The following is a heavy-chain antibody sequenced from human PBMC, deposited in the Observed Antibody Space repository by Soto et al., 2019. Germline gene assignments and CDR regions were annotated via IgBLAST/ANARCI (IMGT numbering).Heavy chain of an antibody. D-gene: IGHD4-4*01. J-gene: IGHJ5*02. Sequence: GGSLRLSCVASGFTFSSYAMSWVRQAPGKGLEWVSAISGSGGSTYYADSVKGRFTISRDNSKNTLYLQMNSLRAEDTAVYYCAKDQRVVTVKNWFDPWGQGTLVTVSS. CDR1: GFTFSSYA. CDR2: ISGSGGST. CDR3: AKDQRVVTVKNWFDP. V-gene: IGHV3-23*01.